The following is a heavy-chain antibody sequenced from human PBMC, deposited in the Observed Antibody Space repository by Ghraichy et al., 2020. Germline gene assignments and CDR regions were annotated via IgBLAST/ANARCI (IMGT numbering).Heavy chain of an antibody. CDR1: GGSMSSYY. J-gene: IGHJ2*01. Sequence: SQTLSLTCTVSGGSMSSYYWSWIRQPPGKGLEWIGYIYYSGNTDYNPSLKSRVTISVDTSKNQFSLKLSSVTAADTAVYYCARRWVRGWYFDIWGRGTLVTVSP. D-gene: IGHD5-24*01. CDR3: ARRWVRGWYFDI. CDR2: IYYSGNT. V-gene: IGHV4-59*01.